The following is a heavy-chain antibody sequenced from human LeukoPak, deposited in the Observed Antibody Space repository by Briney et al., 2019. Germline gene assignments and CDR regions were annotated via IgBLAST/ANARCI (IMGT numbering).Heavy chain of an antibody. CDR2: IYHSGST. J-gene: IGHJ6*03. D-gene: IGHD5-18*01. Sequence: SENLSLTCIVSGYSISSGYYWGWIRQPPGKGLEWIGNIYHSGSTYYNPSLKSRVTISVDTSKNQFSLKLSSVTAADTAVYYCARSSGYSYGTPRPYYYYYMDVWGKGTTVTVSS. V-gene: IGHV4-38-2*02. CDR3: ARSSGYSYGTPRPYYYYYMDV. CDR1: GYSISSGYY.